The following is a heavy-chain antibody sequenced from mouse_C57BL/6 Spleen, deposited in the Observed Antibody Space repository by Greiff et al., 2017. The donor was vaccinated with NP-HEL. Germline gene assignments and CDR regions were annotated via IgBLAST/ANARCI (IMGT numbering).Heavy chain of an antibody. V-gene: IGHV1-55*01. CDR3: ARKDYGFLYYFDY. CDR2: IYPGSGST. D-gene: IGHD1-1*01. J-gene: IGHJ2*01. CDR1: GYTFTSYW. Sequence: VQLHQPGAELVKPGASVKMSCKASGYTFTSYWITWVKQRPGQGLEWIGDIYPGSGSTNYNEKFKSKATLTVDTSSSTAYMQLSSLTSEDSAVYYCARKDYGFLYYFDYWGQGTTLTVSS.